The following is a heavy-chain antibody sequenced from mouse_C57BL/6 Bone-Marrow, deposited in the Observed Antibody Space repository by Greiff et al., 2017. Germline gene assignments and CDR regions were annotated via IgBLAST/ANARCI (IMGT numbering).Heavy chain of an antibody. CDR3: ARDDGYRLAWFAY. CDR1: GYTFTSYW. Sequence: QVQLQQPGTELVKPGASVKLSCTASGYTFTSYWMHWVQQRPGQGLEWIGNINPSNGGTNYNEKFKSKATLTVDKSSSTADMQLSSLTSEDSAVYYCARDDGYRLAWFAYWGQGTLVTVSA. J-gene: IGHJ3*01. V-gene: IGHV1-53*01. CDR2: INPSNGGT. D-gene: IGHD2-3*01.